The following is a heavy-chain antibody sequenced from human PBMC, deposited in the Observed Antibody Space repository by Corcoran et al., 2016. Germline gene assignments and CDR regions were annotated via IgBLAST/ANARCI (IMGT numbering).Heavy chain of an antibody. D-gene: IGHD6-19*01. CDR1: GGSISSYY. J-gene: IGHJ2*01. Sequence: QVQLQESGPGLVKPSETLSLTCTVSGGSISSYYWSWIRQPAGKGLEWIGRIYTSGSTNYNPSLKSRVTMSVDTSKNQFSLKLSSVTAADTAVYDCARGARTITGYSSGWLNWYFDLWGRGTLVTVSS. CDR3: ARGARTITGYSSGWLNWYFDL. V-gene: IGHV4-4*07. CDR2: IYTSGST.